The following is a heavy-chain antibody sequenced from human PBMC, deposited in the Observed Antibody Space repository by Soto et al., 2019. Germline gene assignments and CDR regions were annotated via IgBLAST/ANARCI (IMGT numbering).Heavy chain of an antibody. CDR3: ARTSGGMDV. CDR1: GGSFSGYY. J-gene: IGHJ6*02. Sequence: QVQLQQWGAGLLKPSETLSLTCAVYGGSFSGYYWSWIRQPPGKGLEWIGEINHSGSNNYNPSLKSRVTISVDTSKTQFSLKLSSVTAADTAVYYCARTSGGMDVWGLGTTVTVSS. V-gene: IGHV4-34*01. CDR2: INHSGSN.